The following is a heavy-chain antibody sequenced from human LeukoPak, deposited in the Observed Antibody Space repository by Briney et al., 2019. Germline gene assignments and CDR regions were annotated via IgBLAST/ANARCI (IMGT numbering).Heavy chain of an antibody. D-gene: IGHD6-13*01. CDR1: GFTFSRYA. Sequence: GGSLRLSCAASGFTFSRYAMSWVRQAPGKGLDWVSATSGSGGSTYYADSVKGRFTISRDNSKNTLYLQMNSLRAEDTAVYYCARDNIKGIAAAGSDYWGQGTLVTVSS. CDR3: ARDNIKGIAAAGSDY. V-gene: IGHV3-23*01. J-gene: IGHJ4*02. CDR2: TSGSGGST.